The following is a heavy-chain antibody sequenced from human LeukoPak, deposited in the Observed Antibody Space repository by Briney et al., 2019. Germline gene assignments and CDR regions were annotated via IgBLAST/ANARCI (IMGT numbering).Heavy chain of an antibody. Sequence: SETLSLTCTVSGGSISSYYWSWLRQPPGKGLEWIGYIYYGGSTSYNPSLKSRVTISVDTSKNQLSLKLSSVTAADTAVYYCARYHRGSYYFDYWGQGTLVTVSS. J-gene: IGHJ4*02. CDR1: GGSISSYY. CDR2: IYYGGST. CDR3: ARYHRGSYYFDY. V-gene: IGHV4-59*01. D-gene: IGHD1-26*01.